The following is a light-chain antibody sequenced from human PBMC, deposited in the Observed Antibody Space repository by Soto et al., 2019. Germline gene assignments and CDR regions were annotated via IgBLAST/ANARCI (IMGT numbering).Light chain of an antibody. CDR3: QSYDATSYV. CDR1: SGNIASNF. V-gene: IGLV6-57*03. CDR2: KND. J-gene: IGLJ1*01. Sequence: NFILTQAHSVSESPGKTVTISCTRSSGNIASNFVQWYQQRPGSAPTILIFKNDQRPSGVPDRFSGSLDSSSTSASLIISGLNTEDEADYYCQSYDATSYVFGTGTKLTV.